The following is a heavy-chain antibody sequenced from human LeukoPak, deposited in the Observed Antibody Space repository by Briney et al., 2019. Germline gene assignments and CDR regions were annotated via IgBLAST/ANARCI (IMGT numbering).Heavy chain of an antibody. J-gene: IGHJ4*02. Sequence: PSETLSLTCAVYGGSFSGYYWSWIRQPPGKGLEWIGEINHSGSTNYNPSLKSRVTISVDTSKNQFSLKLSSVTAADTAVYYCARHPGGGSYPYYFDYWGQGTLVTVSS. CDR1: GGSFSGYY. CDR3: ARHPGGGSYPYYFDY. V-gene: IGHV4-34*01. CDR2: INHSGST. D-gene: IGHD1-26*01.